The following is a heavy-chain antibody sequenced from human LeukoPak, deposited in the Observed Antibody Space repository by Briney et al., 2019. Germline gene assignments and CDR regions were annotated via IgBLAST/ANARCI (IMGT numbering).Heavy chain of an antibody. J-gene: IGHJ4*02. Sequence: SETLSLTCTVSGGSISSYYWSWIRQPPGKGLEWIGYIYYSGSTNYNPSLKSRVTISVDTSKNQFSLKLSSVTAADTAVYYCARGLEWLLYIDCWGQGTLVTVSS. CDR2: IYYSGST. D-gene: IGHD3-3*01. CDR1: GGSISSYY. V-gene: IGHV4-59*01. CDR3: ARGLEWLLYIDC.